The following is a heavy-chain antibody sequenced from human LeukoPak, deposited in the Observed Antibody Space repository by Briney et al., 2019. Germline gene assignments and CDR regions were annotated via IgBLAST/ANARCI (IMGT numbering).Heavy chain of an antibody. CDR1: GGSISSYY. Sequence: PSETLSLTCTVSGGSISSYYWSWIRQPPGKGLEWIAYIYYSGSTNYNPSLKSRVTLSLDTSKNQFSPKLSSVTAADTAVYYCARAPHSSGGTHFEPWGQGTLVTVSS. V-gene: IGHV4-59*01. CDR3: ARAPHSSGGTHFEP. J-gene: IGHJ5*02. CDR2: IYYSGST. D-gene: IGHD6-25*01.